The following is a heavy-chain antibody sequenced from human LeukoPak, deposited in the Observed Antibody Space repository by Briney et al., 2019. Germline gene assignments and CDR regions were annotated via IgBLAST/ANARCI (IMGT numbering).Heavy chain of an antibody. J-gene: IGHJ6*02. CDR3: ARDYYDSSGYYSYYYYGMDV. Sequence: ASVKVSCKASGYTFTSYAMNWVRQAPGQGFEWMGWINTNTGNPTYAQGFTGRFVFSLDTSVSTAYLQISSLKAEDTAVYYCARDYYDSSGYYSYYYYGMDVWGQGTTVTVSS. CDR2: INTNTGNP. D-gene: IGHD3-22*01. V-gene: IGHV7-4-1*02. CDR1: GYTFTSYA.